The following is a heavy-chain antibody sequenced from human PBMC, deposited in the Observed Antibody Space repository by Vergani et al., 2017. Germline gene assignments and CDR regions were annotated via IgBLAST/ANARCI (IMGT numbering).Heavy chain of an antibody. J-gene: IGHJ4*02. CDR1: GFTFDDYA. Sequence: EVQLVESGGVVVQPGGSLRLSCAASGFTFDDYAMHWVRQAPGKGLEWVSLIIWDGGSTYYADSVKGRFTISRDNSKNSLYLQMNSLRAEDTALDYCAKGGEYSGYDYVDYWGQGTLVTVSS. D-gene: IGHD5-12*01. CDR2: IIWDGGST. V-gene: IGHV3-43D*03. CDR3: AKGGEYSGYDYVDY.